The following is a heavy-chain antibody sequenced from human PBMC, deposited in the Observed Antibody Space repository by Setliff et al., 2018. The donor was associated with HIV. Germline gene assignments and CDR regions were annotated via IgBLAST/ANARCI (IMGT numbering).Heavy chain of an antibody. CDR2: VYYTGKT. V-gene: IGHV4-59*12. D-gene: IGHD4-4*01. CDR1: GGSMSPYY. Sequence: PSETLSLTCTVSGGSMSPYYWSWIRQPPGKGLEWIGYVYYTGKTYYNPSLESRISMSVDTSKNQFSLKLTSVTAADTAIYYCARDLTSNSNCFEPWGQGTQVTVSS. J-gene: IGHJ5*02. CDR3: ARDLTSNSNCFEP.